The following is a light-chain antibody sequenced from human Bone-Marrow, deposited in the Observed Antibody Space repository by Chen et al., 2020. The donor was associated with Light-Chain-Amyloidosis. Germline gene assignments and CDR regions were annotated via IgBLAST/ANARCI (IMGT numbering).Light chain of an antibody. CDR1: RGSIATNY. Sequence: NFMLPQPHSVLESPGKTVIISCTRSRGSIATNYVQWYQQRQGSSPTTVIYEDDQRPSGVPDRFSGSIDRSSNSASRTISGLKTEDEADYYCQSYQGSSQGVFGGGTKLTVL. CDR2: EDD. J-gene: IGLJ3*02. CDR3: QSYQGSSQGV. V-gene: IGLV6-57*01.